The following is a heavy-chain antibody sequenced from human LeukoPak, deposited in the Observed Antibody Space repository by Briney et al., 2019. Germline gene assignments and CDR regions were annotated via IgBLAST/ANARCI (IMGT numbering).Heavy chain of an antibody. J-gene: IGHJ5*02. Sequence: GESLKISCKASGHSFTSYWIAWVRQMPGKGLEWMGIIYPGDSDTRYSPSFQGQVTISADKSISTAYLQWSSLKASDTAMYYCARRNGDWWFDPWGQGTQVTVSS. V-gene: IGHV5-51*01. D-gene: IGHD3-10*01. CDR2: IYPGDSDT. CDR1: GHSFTSYW. CDR3: ARRNGDWWFDP.